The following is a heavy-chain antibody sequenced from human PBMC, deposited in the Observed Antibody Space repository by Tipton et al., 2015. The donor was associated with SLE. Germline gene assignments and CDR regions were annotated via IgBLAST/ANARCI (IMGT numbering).Heavy chain of an antibody. CDR1: GGSFSGYY. CDR2: INHSGST. J-gene: IGHJ5*02. V-gene: IGHV4-34*01. CDR3: ARGKGRNWGWGWFDP. Sequence: TLSLTCAVYGGSFSGYYWSWIRQPPGKGLEWIGEINHSGSTNYNPSLKSRLTILVDTSKNQVSLKLSSVTAADTAAYYCARGKGRNWGWGWFDPWGQGILVTVSS. D-gene: IGHD7-27*01.